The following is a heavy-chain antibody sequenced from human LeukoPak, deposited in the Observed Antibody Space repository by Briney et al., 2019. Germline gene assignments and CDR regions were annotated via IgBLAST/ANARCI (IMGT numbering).Heavy chain of an antibody. D-gene: IGHD6-6*01. J-gene: IGHJ6*03. CDR1: EFTFSSYG. V-gene: IGHV3-20*04. CDR2: INWNGGST. Sequence: GGSLRLSCAASEFTFSSYGMHWVRQAPGKGLEWVSGINWNGGSTGYADSVKGRFTISRDNAKNSLYLQMNSLRAEDTALYYCAREASSSSGFYYYYYMDVWGKGTTVTVSS. CDR3: AREASSSSGFYYYYYMDV.